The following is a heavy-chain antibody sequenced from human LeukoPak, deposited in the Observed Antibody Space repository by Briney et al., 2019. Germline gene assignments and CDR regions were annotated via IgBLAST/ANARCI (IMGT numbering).Heavy chain of an antibody. CDR1: EFTFSSYE. CDR2: ISTSGSTI. CDR3: ARASWDAFDI. Sequence: GGSLRLSCAASEFTFSSYEMNWVRQAPGKGLEWISYISTSGSTIYYAASMKGRFTISRDNAKNSLYLQMNSLRPEDTAVYYCARASWDAFDIWGQGTMVTVSS. V-gene: IGHV3-48*03. D-gene: IGHD2-2*01. J-gene: IGHJ3*02.